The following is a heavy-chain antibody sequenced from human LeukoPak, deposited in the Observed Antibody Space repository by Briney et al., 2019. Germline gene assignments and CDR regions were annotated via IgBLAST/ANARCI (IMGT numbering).Heavy chain of an antibody. CDR3: ARREIDDWVVVVAATGYYYYGMDV. D-gene: IGHD2-15*01. CDR1: GGTFSSYA. J-gene: IGHJ6*02. CDR2: IIPTFGTA. V-gene: IGHV1-69*13. Sequence: SVKVSCKASGGTFSSYAISWVRQAPGQGLEWMGGIIPTFGTANYAQKFQGRVTITADESTSTAYMELSSLRSEDTAVYYCARREIDDWVVVVAATGYYYYGMDVWGQGTTVTVSS.